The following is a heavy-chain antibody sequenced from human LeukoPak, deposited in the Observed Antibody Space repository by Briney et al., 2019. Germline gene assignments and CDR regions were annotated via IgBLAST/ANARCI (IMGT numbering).Heavy chain of an antibody. Sequence: GASVKVSCKASGCTFTGYCMHWVRQAPGQGLEWMGWINPNSGGTNYAQKFQGRVTMTRDTSISTAYMELSRLRSDDTAVYYCARDPLYESGPPVDYWGQGTLVTVSS. V-gene: IGHV1-2*02. J-gene: IGHJ4*02. CDR1: GCTFTGYC. CDR3: ARDPLYESGPPVDY. CDR2: INPNSGGT. D-gene: IGHD2/OR15-2a*01.